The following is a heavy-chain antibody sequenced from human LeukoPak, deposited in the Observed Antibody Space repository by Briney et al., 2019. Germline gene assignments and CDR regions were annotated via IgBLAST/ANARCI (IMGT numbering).Heavy chain of an antibody. CDR3: ANYNWNDGC. CDR2: ISYDGSNK. Sequence: GRSLRLSCAASGFTFSSYGMHWVRQAPGKGLEWVAVISYDGSNKYYADSVKGRFTISRDNSKNTLYLQMNSLRAEDTAVYYCANYNWNDGCWGQGTLVTVSS. D-gene: IGHD1-1*01. V-gene: IGHV3-30*18. CDR1: GFTFSSYG. J-gene: IGHJ4*02.